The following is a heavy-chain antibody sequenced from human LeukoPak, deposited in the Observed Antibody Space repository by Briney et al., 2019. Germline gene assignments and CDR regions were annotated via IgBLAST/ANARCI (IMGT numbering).Heavy chain of an antibody. Sequence: PGGSLRLSCAASGFTFSSYWMSWVRQAPGKGLEWVANIRQDGSEKYYVDSVKGRFTISRDNAKNSLYLQMNSLRAEDTAVYYCAKDRVVGARGPFDYWGQGTLVTVSS. CDR3: AKDRVVGARGPFDY. V-gene: IGHV3-7*03. D-gene: IGHD1-26*01. J-gene: IGHJ4*02. CDR1: GFTFSSYW. CDR2: IRQDGSEK.